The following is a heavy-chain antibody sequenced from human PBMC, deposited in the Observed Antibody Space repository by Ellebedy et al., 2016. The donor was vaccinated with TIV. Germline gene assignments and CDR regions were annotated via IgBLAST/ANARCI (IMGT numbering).Heavy chain of an antibody. CDR1: GGSISPYY. Sequence: MPSETLSLTCTVSGGSISPYYWSWIRQPPGTGLEWIGYIYYTGSTNYNPSLKSRVTISIDTSKNQFSLKLSSVTAADTAVYYCARGAQILRYFDWPPDYWGQGILVTVSS. CDR3: ARGAQILRYFDWPPDY. D-gene: IGHD3-9*01. J-gene: IGHJ4*02. CDR2: IYYTGST. V-gene: IGHV4-59*01.